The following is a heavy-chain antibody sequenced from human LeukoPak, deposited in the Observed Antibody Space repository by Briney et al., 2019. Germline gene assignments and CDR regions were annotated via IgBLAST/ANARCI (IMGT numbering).Heavy chain of an antibody. CDR1: GFTFSSYG. J-gene: IGHJ4*02. V-gene: IGHV3-33*01. CDR3: ARRGRVGATYYFDY. CDR2: IWYDGSNK. D-gene: IGHD1-26*01. Sequence: SGGSLRLSCAASGFTFSSYGMHWVRQAPGKGLEWVAVIWYDGSNKYYADSVKGRFTISRDNSKNTLYLQMNSLRAEDTAVYYCARRGRVGATYYFDYWGQGTLVTVSS.